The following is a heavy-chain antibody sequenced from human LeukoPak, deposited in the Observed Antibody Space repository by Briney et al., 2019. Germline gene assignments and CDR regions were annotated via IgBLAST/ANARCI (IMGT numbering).Heavy chain of an antibody. CDR3: ARDGTTKTPEGYDFWSGSHYYYGMDV. J-gene: IGHJ6*02. V-gene: IGHV3-48*02. CDR2: ISSSSTI. D-gene: IGHD3-3*01. Sequence: GGSLRLSCAASGFTFTSYSMNCVRQAPGKGLEWDSYISSSSTIYYADSVKGRFTISRDNAKNSLYLQMNSLRDEDTAVYYCARDGTTKTPEGYDFWSGSHYYYGMDVWGQGTTVTVSS. CDR1: GFTFTSYS.